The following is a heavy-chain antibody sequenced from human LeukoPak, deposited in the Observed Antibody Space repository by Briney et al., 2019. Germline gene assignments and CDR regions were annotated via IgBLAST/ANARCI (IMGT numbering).Heavy chain of an antibody. J-gene: IGHJ4*02. CDR3: AKPQLHLDLTGNFYFDY. D-gene: IGHD7-27*01. CDR1: GLTFSSYG. Sequence: GGSLRLSCAASGLTFSSYGMHWVRQAPGKGLVWVAVISYDQKNIYYADSVKGRFTISRDNSKNTLYLQMNSLRAEDTAVHYCAKPQLHLDLTGNFYFDYWGQVALVTVSS. V-gene: IGHV3-30*18. CDR2: ISYDQKNI.